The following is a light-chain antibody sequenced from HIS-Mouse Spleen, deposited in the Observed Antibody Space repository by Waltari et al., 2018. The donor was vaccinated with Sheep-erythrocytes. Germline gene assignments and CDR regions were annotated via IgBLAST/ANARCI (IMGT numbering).Light chain of an antibody. Sequence: QSALTQPASVSGSPGQSITISCTGTSRDVGSYNLVSWYQQHHGKAPKLMIYEGSKRPSGVSNRFSGSKSGNTASLTISGLQAEDEADYYCCSYAGSSTLVFGGGTKLTVL. V-gene: IGLV2-23*01. CDR3: CSYAGSSTLV. J-gene: IGLJ2*01. CDR2: EGS. CDR1: SRDVGSYNL.